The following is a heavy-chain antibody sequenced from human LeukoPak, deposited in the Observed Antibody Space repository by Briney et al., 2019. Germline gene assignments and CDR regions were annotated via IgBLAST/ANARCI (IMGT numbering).Heavy chain of an antibody. V-gene: IGHV1-69*05. CDR1: GGTFSSYA. J-gene: IGHJ6*03. Sequence: ASVKVSCKASGGTFSSYAIGWVRQAPGQGLEWMGGIIPIFGTANYAQKFQGRVTITTDESTSTAYMELSSLRSEDTAVYYCARVRPYYYYMDVWGKGTTVTVSS. CDR2: IIPIFGTA. CDR3: ARVRPYYYYMDV.